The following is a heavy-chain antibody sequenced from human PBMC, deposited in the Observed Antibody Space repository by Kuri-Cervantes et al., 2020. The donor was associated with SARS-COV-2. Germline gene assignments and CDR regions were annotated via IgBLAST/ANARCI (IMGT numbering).Heavy chain of an antibody. Sequence: ESLKISCAVYGGSFSGYYWSWIRQPLGKGLEWIGEINHSGSTNYNPSLKSRVTISVDTSKNQFSLKLSSVTAADTAVYYCARATYYYDSSGYYSDYWGQGTLVTVSS. CDR2: INHSGST. V-gene: IGHV4-34*01. D-gene: IGHD3-22*01. CDR3: ARATYYYDSSGYYSDY. CDR1: GGSFSGYY. J-gene: IGHJ4*02.